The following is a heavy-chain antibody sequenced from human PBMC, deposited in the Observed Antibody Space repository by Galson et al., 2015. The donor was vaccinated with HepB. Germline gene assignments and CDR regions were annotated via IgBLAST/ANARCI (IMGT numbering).Heavy chain of an antibody. J-gene: IGHJ1*01. CDR1: GGSIGSNDW. D-gene: IGHD3-3*01. CDR3: ARDGPFRFFQH. CDR2: VYHSGST. Sequence: LSLTCAVSGGSIGSNDWWGWVRQSPGKGLEWIGEVYHSGSTNYNPSLKSRVTISMDKSKNQFSLKLRSVTAADMAVYYCARDGPFRFFQHWGQGTLVTVSS. V-gene: IGHV4-4*02.